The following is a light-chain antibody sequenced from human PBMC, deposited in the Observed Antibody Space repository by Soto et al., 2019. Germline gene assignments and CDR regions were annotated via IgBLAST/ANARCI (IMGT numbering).Light chain of an antibody. CDR3: QQYDSSPRT. CDR1: QTVRNNY. Sequence: VLTQSPGTLSLSPGERATLSCRASQTVRNNYLAWYQQKPGQAPRLLIYDASSRATGIPDRFSGGGSGTDFTLTISRLEPEDFAVYYCQQYDSSPRTFGQGTKVDIK. J-gene: IGKJ1*01. CDR2: DAS. V-gene: IGKV3-20*01.